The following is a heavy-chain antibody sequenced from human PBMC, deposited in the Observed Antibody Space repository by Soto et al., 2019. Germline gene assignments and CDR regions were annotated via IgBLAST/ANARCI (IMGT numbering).Heavy chain of an antibody. V-gene: IGHV1-69*01. CDR3: ARLGDSSGYYYDPFDY. CDR2: IIPIFGIA. D-gene: IGHD3-22*01. CDR1: GGTFSSYA. Sequence: QVQLVQSGAEVKKPGSSVKVSCKASGGTFSSYAISWVRQAPGQGLEWMGGIIPIFGIANYEQKFQGRVTITADASTSTAYMALSSLRSEDTAVYYCARLGDSSGYYYDPFDYWGQGTLVTVSS. J-gene: IGHJ4*02.